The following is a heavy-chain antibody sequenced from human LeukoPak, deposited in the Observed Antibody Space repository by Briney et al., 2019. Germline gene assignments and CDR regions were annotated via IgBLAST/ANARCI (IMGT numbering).Heavy chain of an antibody. V-gene: IGHV1-18*01. D-gene: IGHD2-2*01. CDR3: ARSTAPSIVVVPAALEEDY. J-gene: IGHJ4*02. CDR2: ISAYNGNT. Sequence: ASVKVSCKASGGTFSSYGISWVRQAPGQGLERMGWISAYNGNTNYAQKLQGRVTMTTDTSTSTAYMELRSLRSDDTAVYYCARSTAPSIVVVPAALEEDYWGQGTLVTVSS. CDR1: GGTFSSYG.